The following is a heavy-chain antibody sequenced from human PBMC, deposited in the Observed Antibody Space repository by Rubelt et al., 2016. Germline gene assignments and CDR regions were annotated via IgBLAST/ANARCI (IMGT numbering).Heavy chain of an antibody. V-gene: IGHV3-23*04. D-gene: IGHD6-13*01. Sequence: EVQLVESGGGLVKPGGSLRLSCAASGFTFSSYAMSWVRQAPGKGLEWVSAISGSGGSTYHADAVNGRFTICSDNSKNTLYLHMNSLRAEDTAVYYCAKGEGQQLVEGVDYWGQGTLVTVSS. J-gene: IGHJ4*02. CDR3: AKGEGQQLVEGVDY. CDR2: ISGSGGST. CDR1: GFTFSSYA.